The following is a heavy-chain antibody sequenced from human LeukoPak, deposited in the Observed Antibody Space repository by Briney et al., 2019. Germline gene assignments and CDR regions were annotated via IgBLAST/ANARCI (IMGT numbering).Heavy chain of an antibody. D-gene: IGHD3-22*01. Sequence: PGGSLRLSCAASGFTFSRSAMSWVGQSPGKGLEWVSAISGSGGNTYSADSVKGRCTISRDNSLQTLFLHMNSLRAEDTAVYYCARGMSATSGYLELEYWGQGALVTVST. J-gene: IGHJ4*02. CDR3: ARGMSATSGYLELEY. CDR2: ISGSGGNT. CDR1: GFTFSRSA. V-gene: IGHV3-23*01.